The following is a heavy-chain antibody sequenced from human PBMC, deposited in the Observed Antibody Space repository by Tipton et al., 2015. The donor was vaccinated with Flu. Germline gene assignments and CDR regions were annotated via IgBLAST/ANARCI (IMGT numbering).Heavy chain of an antibody. Sequence: SLRLSCAAFGFQFDAYAMNWVRQVPGKTLEWICLITVGGHGTYSDSVEGRFTISRDNSKNSLHLQMNSLTTEDTGFYYCAKAPGINWSGAGYFDFWGRGTLATVSS. V-gene: IGHV3-43*02. CDR1: GFQFDAYA. CDR2: ITVGGHGT. D-gene: IGHD1-20*01. CDR3: AKAPGINWSGAGYFDF. J-gene: IGHJ4*02.